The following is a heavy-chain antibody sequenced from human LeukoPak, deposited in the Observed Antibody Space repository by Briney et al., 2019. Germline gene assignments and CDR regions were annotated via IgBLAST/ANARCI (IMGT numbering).Heavy chain of an antibody. Sequence: HAGGSLRLSCVASGFSFTTHAMGWVRQAPGKGLEWVAVISHDGSDKYGGDKYYADSVKGRFTISRANSINTLYLHMESLRAEDTAVYYCTREDHSNYNYWGQGTLVTVSS. CDR3: TREDHSNYNY. V-gene: IGHV3-30*04. CDR1: GFSFTTHA. CDR2: ISHDGSDKYGGDK. J-gene: IGHJ4*02. D-gene: IGHD4-11*01.